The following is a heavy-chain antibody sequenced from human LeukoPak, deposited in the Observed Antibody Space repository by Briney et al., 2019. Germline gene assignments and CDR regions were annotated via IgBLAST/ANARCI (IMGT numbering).Heavy chain of an antibody. CDR2: ISYDGSNK. D-gene: IGHD2-15*01. V-gene: IGHV3-30-3*01. CDR1: GFTFSSYA. J-gene: IGHJ4*02. Sequence: PGRSLRLSCAASGFTFSSYAMHWVRQAPGKGLEWVAVISYDGSNKYYADSVKGRFTISRDNSKNTLYLQMNSLRAEDTAVYYCARDVGGPVVAATTPHYWGQGTLVTVSS. CDR3: ARDVGGPVVAATTPHY.